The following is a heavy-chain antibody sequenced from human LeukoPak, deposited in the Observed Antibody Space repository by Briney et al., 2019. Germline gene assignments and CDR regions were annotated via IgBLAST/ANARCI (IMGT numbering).Heavy chain of an antibody. CDR1: GFTFSSYS. V-gene: IGHV3-21*01. CDR3: ARVIDDYSKLGDY. CDR2: ISSSRSYI. Sequence: PRGSLRLSCAASGFTFSSYSMNWVRQAPGKGLEWVSFISSSRSYIYYADSVKGRFTISRDNAKNSLYLQMNSLRAEDTAVYYCARVIDDYSKLGDYWGQGTLVTVSS. D-gene: IGHD4-11*01. J-gene: IGHJ4*02.